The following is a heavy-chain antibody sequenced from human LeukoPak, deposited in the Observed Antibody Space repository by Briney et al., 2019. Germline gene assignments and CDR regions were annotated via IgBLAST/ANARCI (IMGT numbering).Heavy chain of an antibody. D-gene: IGHD6-13*01. V-gene: IGHV1-69*13. Sequence: SVKVSCKASGGTFSIYAISWVRQAPGQGLEWMGGIIPIFGTANYAQKFQGRVTITADESTSTAYMELSSLRSEDTAVYYCARDRIAAARMDVWGQGTTVTVSS. CDR2: IIPIFGTA. CDR3: ARDRIAAARMDV. CDR1: GGTFSIYA. J-gene: IGHJ6*02.